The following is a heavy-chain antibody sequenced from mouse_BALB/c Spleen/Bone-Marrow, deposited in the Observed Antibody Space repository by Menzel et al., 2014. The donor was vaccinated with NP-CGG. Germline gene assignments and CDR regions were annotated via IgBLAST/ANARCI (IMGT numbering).Heavy chain of an antibody. CDR2: IHYSGNT. D-gene: IGHD1-1*01. CDR1: GYSITSGYG. Sequence: EVMLVESGPDLVKPSQSLSLTCTVTGYSITSGYGWHWIRQFPGNKLEWMGYIHYSGNTDYNPSLKSRISITRDTSKNQFFLRLNSVTTEDTATYYCVRETKVVADFDYWGQGTTLTVSS. J-gene: IGHJ2*01. CDR3: VRETKVVADFDY. V-gene: IGHV3-1*02.